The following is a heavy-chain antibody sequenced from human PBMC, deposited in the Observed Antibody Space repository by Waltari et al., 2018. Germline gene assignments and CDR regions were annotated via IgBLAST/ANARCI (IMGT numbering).Heavy chain of an antibody. CDR2: IYYGGST. J-gene: IGHJ4*02. D-gene: IGHD3-16*01. CDR1: GGSIRVYY. Sequence: QVQLQESGPGRVKPSETLSLTCTVSGGSIRVYYWSWIRQPPGKGLEWIGYIYYGGSTNYSPSLKSRVTISVDTSKNQFSLNLNSVTAADTAVYYCARHAGGVTTDFDFWGQGTLVTVSS. V-gene: IGHV4-59*08. CDR3: ARHAGGVTTDFDF.